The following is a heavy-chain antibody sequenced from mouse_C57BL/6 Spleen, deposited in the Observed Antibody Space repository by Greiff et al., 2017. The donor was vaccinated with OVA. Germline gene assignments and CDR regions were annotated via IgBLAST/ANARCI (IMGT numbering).Heavy chain of an antibody. CDR2: ISSGGSYT. Sequence: EVKVVESGGDLVKPGGSLKLSCAASGFTFSSYGMSWVSQTPDKRLEWVATISSGGSYTYYPDSVKGRFTISRDNAKNTLYLQMSSLKSEDTAMYYCARRGLGRFAYWGQGTLVTVSA. CDR3: ARRGLGRFAY. V-gene: IGHV5-6*02. D-gene: IGHD4-1*01. J-gene: IGHJ3*01. CDR1: GFTFSSYG.